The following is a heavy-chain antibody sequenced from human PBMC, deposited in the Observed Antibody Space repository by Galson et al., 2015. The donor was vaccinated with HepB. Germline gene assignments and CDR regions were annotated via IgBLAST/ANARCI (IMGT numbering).Heavy chain of an antibody. J-gene: IGHJ5*02. CDR2: ISGSGGST. Sequence: SLRLSCAASGFTFSSYAMSWVRQAPGKGLEWVSAISGSGGSTYYADSVKGRFTISRDNSKNTLYLQMNSLRAEDTAVYYCAKNPDYYDSSEVGRSWGQGTLVTVSS. CDR1: GFTFSSYA. D-gene: IGHD3-22*01. V-gene: IGHV3-23*01. CDR3: AKNPDYYDSSEVGRS.